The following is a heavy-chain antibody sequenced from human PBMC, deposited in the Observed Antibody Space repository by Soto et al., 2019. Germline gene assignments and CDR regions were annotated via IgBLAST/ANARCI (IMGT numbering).Heavy chain of an antibody. V-gene: IGHV3-30-3*01. J-gene: IGHJ6*02. D-gene: IGHD1-20*01. CDR3: AREITRTPNYYYYGMDV. CDR2: ISYDGSNK. CDR1: GFTFSSYA. Sequence: QVQLVESGGGVVQPGRSLRLSCAASGFTFSSYAMHWVRQAPGKGLEWVAVISYDGSNKYYADSVKGRFTISRDNSKNTLYLQMNSLRAEDTAVYYCAREITRTPNYYYYGMDVWGQGTTVTVSS.